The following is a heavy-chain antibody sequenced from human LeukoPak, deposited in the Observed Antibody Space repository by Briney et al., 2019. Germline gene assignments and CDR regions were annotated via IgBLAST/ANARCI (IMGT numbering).Heavy chain of an antibody. CDR2: ISSNGGST. V-gene: IGHV3-64*01. Sequence: GGSLRLSCAASRFTFSSYAMHWVRQAPGKGLEYVSAISSNGGSTYYANSVKGRFTISRDNSKNTLYLQMGSLRAEDMAVYYCARYSSGFDYWGQGTLVTVSS. D-gene: IGHD6-19*01. CDR3: ARYSSGFDY. J-gene: IGHJ4*02. CDR1: RFTFSSYA.